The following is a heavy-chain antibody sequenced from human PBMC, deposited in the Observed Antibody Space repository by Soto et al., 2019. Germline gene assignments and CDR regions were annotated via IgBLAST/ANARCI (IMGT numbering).Heavy chain of an antibody. V-gene: IGHV1-18*01. CDR1: GGTFSSYG. D-gene: IGHD3-22*01. CDR3: ARDGADYYDSSGLPDY. J-gene: IGHJ4*02. CDR2: ISAYNGNT. Sequence: GASVKVSCKASGGTFSSYGISWVRQAPGQGLEWMGWISAYNGNTNYAQKLQGRVTMTTDTSTSTAYMELRSLRSDDTAVYYCARDGADYYDSSGLPDYWGQGTLVTVSS.